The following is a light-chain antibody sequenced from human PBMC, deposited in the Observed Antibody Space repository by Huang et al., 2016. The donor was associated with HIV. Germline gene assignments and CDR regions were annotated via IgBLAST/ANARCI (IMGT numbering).Light chain of an antibody. J-gene: IGKJ2*01. CDR3: QQYGSSPYT. Sequence: EIVLTQFPGTLSLSPGERATVSRGASQSVSSSYLAWYQQKPGQAPTRLIYCASNRATDIPDRVSGSGSGTDFTLTISRLEPEEFAGYYCQQYGSSPYTFGQGTKLEIK. CDR2: CAS. CDR1: QSVSSSY. V-gene: IGKV3-20*01.